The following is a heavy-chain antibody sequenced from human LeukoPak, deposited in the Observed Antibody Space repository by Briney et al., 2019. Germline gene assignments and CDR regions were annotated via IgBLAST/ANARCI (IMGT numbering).Heavy chain of an antibody. V-gene: IGHV1-2*02. CDR2: INPNSGGT. J-gene: IGHJ3*02. CDR1: GYTFTGYY. CDR3: ARESVQTGAFDI. D-gene: IGHD1-14*01. Sequence: ASVKVSCKASGYTFTGYYMHWVRQAPGQGLEWMGWINPNSGGTNYAQKFQGRVTMTRDTSISTAYVELSRLRSDDTAVYYCARESVQTGAFDIWGQETMVTVSS.